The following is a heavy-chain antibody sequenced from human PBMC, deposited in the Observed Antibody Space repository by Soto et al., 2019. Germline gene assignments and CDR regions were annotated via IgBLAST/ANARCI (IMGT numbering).Heavy chain of an antibody. CDR2: IIPVLDTA. Sequence: QVQLVQSGAEVKKPGSSVKVSCKASGGAFSSCTFNWVRQAPGQGLEWMGGIIPVLDTANYAQKFQGRVTMXADESTSTVYMELSSLGSQDTAVYYCARRSRRDGYKDFFDNWGQGTLVTVSS. CDR3: ARRSRRDGYKDFFDN. V-gene: IGHV1-69*16. CDR1: GGAFSSCT. J-gene: IGHJ4*02. D-gene: IGHD5-12*01.